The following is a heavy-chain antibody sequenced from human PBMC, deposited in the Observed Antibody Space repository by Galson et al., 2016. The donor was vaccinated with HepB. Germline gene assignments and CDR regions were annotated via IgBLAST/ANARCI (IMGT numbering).Heavy chain of an antibody. V-gene: IGHV3-74*01. J-gene: IGHJ4*02. Sequence: SLRLSCAASGLTFSRYWMHWVRQAPGMGLVWVSRIKGDGSYTNYADSVKGRFTISTDNAKSSLYLQMNSLRAEDTAVYYCAKSITTPDAYWGQGTLVTVSS. CDR1: GLTFSRYW. CDR3: AKSITTPDAY. CDR2: IKGDGSYT. D-gene: IGHD1-14*01.